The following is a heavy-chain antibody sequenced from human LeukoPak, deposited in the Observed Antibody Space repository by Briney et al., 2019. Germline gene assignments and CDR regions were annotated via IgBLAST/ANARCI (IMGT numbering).Heavy chain of an antibody. J-gene: IGHJ4*02. Sequence: GGSLRLSCPASGSTLSTYSMRWVRQAPGKGLEWVSSISSTSSYIYYADSVKGRFTISRDNAQKSLYLQMNSLRAEDTAVYYCVRVGYSRRWYFSSWGQRTLVTVSS. V-gene: IGHV3-21*01. CDR3: VRVGYSRRWYFSS. CDR1: GSTLSTYS. D-gene: IGHD6-13*01. CDR2: ISSTSSYI.